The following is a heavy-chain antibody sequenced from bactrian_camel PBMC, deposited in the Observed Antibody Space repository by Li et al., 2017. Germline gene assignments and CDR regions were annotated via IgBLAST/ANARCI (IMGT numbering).Heavy chain of an antibody. V-gene: IGHV3S7*01. CDR1: GFTFSNYG. Sequence: HVQLVESGGGLVQPGESLRLSCAASGFTFSNYGMSWARQAPGKGLEWVSSIYSDGGDTNYADSVKGRFAISRDNAKNTAYLQMNSLKSEDTAMYYCTTHFSQNGARYDDTWPRGEGTQVTVS. J-gene: IGHJ4*01. D-gene: IGHD3*01. CDR2: IYSDGGDT.